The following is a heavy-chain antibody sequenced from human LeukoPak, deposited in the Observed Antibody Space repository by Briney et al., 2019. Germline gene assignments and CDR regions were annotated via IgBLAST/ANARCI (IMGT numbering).Heavy chain of an antibody. V-gene: IGHV1-46*01. D-gene: IGHD3-3*01. CDR3: ATGGGNYDFWSGDKWRDY. J-gene: IGHJ4*02. CDR2: INPSGGST. Sequence: VASVTVSFKASGYTFTIYYMHWVRQAPGQGLEGMGVINPSGGSTSYAQKFQGRVTMTEDTSTDTAYMELSSLRSEDTAVYYCATGGGNYDFWSGDKWRDYWGQGTLVTVSS. CDR1: GYTFTIYY.